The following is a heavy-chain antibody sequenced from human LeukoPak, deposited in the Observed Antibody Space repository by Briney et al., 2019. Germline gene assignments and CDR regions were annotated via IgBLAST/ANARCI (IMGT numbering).Heavy chain of an antibody. CDR1: GGTFSSYA. J-gene: IGHJ4*02. CDR2: IIPIFGTA. Sequence: GASVKVSCKASGGTFSSYAISWVRQAPGQGLEWVGRIIPIFGTANYAQKFQGRVTITTDESTSTAYMELSSLRSEDTAVYYCARGGDSSGWYEKDYFDYWGQGTLVTVSS. D-gene: IGHD6-19*01. V-gene: IGHV1-69*05. CDR3: ARGGDSSGWYEKDYFDY.